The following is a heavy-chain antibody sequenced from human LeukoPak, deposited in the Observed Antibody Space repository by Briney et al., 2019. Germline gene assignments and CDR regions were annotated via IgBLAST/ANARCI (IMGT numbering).Heavy chain of an antibody. V-gene: IGHV3-23*01. J-gene: IGHJ6*02. CDR3: AKGIQPSRYYGMDV. D-gene: IGHD5-18*01. Sequence: GGSLRLSCAASGFTFSSYAMSWVRQAPGKGLEWVSAISGSGGSTYYADSVKGRFTISRDNSKNTLYLQMSSLRAEDTAVYYCAKGIQPSRYYGMDVWGQGTTVTVSS. CDR1: GFTFSSYA. CDR2: ISGSGGST.